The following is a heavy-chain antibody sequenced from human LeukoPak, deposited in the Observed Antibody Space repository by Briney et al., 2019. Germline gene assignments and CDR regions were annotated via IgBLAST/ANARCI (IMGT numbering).Heavy chain of an antibody. CDR3: ARDLHRRWFDP. D-gene: IGHD4-11*01. V-gene: IGHV4-31*03. CDR1: GGSISSGGYY. CDR2: IYYSGST. J-gene: IGHJ5*02. Sequence: SETLSLTCTVSGGSISSGGYYWSWIRQHPGKGLEWIGYIYYSGSTYYNPSLKSRVTISVDTSKNQFSLKPSSVTAADTAVYYCARDLHRRWFDPWGQGTLVTVSS.